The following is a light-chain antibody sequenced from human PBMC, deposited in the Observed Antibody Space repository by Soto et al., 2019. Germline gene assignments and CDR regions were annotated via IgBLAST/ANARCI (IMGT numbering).Light chain of an antibody. J-gene: IGKJ2*01. CDR1: QSVSSNY. CDR3: QQYGSAPYA. V-gene: IGKV3-20*01. CDR2: GAS. Sequence: IVLTQSPGTLSLSPGEGATLSCRASQSVSSNYLAWYQQRPGQTPRLLIYGASNRATGIPDRFSGSGSVTDFTLTISRLEPEDFAVYYSQQYGSAPYAFGQGTRLEI.